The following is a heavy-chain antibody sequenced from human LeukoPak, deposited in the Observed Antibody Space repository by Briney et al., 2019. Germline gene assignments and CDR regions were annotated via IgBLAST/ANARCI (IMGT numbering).Heavy chain of an antibody. CDR3: ARDAGYYDSSGYYFY. Sequence: ASVKVSFKASVYTFTGYYMHWVRQAPGQGLEWMGWINPNSGGTNYAQKLQGRVTMTTDTSTSTAYMELRSLRSDDTAVYYCARDAGYYDSSGYYFYWGQGTLVTVSS. V-gene: IGHV1-2*02. D-gene: IGHD3-22*01. CDR1: VYTFTGYY. J-gene: IGHJ4*02. CDR2: INPNSGGT.